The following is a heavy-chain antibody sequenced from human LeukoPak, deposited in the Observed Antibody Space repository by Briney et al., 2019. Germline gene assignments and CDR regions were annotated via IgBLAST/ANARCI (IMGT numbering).Heavy chain of an antibody. V-gene: IGHV2-5*01. D-gene: IGHD3-3*01. Sequence: SGPTLVNPTQTLTLTCTFSVFSLSTSGVGVGWIRQPPGKALEWLALIYWNDDKRYSPSLKSRLTITKDTSKNQVVLTMTNMDPVDTATYYCAHSAYYDFWSGYYKGAFDIWGQGTMVTVSS. CDR3: AHSAYYDFWSGYYKGAFDI. CDR1: VFSLSTSGVG. CDR2: IYWNDDK. J-gene: IGHJ3*02.